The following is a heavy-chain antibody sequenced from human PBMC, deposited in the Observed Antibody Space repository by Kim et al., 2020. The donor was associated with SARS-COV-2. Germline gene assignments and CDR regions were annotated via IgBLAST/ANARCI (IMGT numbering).Heavy chain of an antibody. CDR3: AKAPRMGVGALDY. J-gene: IGHJ4*02. D-gene: IGHD1-26*01. Sequence: YADAVKGRFTISRDNSKNTLYLQMNSLRAEDTAVYYCAKAPRMGVGALDYWGQGTLVTVSS. V-gene: IGHV3-23*01.